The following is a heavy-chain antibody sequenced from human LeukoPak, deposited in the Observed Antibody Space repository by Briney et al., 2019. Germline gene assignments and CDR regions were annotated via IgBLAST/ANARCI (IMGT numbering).Heavy chain of an antibody. D-gene: IGHD5-24*01. V-gene: IGHV4-38-2*01. Sequence: WETLSLTCAVSGYSISSGYYWGWIRQPPGKGLEWIGSIYHSGSTYYNPSLKSRVTISVDTSKNQFSLKLSSVTAADTAVYYCARLVEMATIVDYWGQGTLVTVSS. CDR2: IYHSGST. CDR3: ARLVEMATIVDY. CDR1: GYSISSGYY. J-gene: IGHJ4*02.